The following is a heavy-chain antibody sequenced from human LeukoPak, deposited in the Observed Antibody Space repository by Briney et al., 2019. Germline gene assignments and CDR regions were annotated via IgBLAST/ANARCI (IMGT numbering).Heavy chain of an antibody. J-gene: IGHJ4*02. CDR2: ISAYNGNT. V-gene: IGHV1-18*01. CDR3: ARGSPPRRNYDSRGYYSYYFDY. D-gene: IGHD3-22*01. Sequence: ASVKVSCKASGYTFTSYGISWVRQAPGQGLEWMGGISAYNGNTHYAQKLQGRVTMTTDTSTSTVYMELRSLRSDDTAVYYCARGSPPRRNYDSRGYYSYYFDYWGQGTLVTVSS. CDR1: GYTFTSYG.